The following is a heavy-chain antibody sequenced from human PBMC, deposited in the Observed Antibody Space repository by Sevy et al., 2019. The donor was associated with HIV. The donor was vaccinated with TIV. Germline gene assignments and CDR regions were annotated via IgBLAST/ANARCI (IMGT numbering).Heavy chain of an antibody. CDR1: RGSISNYY. Sequence: SETLSLTCTVSRGSISNYYWNWIRQPPGKGLEWIGYISYSGGTNYNPSLRSRVTMSADTSKNQFSLKLSFVTAADTAMYYCARGNSGSYGWFDPWGQGTLVTVSS. J-gene: IGHJ5*02. CDR2: ISYSGGT. CDR3: ARGNSGSYGWFDP. V-gene: IGHV4-59*01. D-gene: IGHD1-26*01.